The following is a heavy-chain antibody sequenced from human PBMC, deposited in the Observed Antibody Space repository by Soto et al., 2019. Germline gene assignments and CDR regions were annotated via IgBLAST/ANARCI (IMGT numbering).Heavy chain of an antibody. V-gene: IGHV3-23*01. J-gene: IGHJ1*01. CDR3: ASQQWLVQRASFQH. CDR1: GFTFSSYA. CDR2: ISGSGGST. D-gene: IGHD6-19*01. Sequence: GGSLRLSCAASGFTFSSYAMSWVRQAPGKGLEWVSAISGSGGSTYYADSVKGRFTISRNNSKNTLYLQMNSLRAEDTAVYYCASQQWLVQRASFQHWAKGTLVTV.